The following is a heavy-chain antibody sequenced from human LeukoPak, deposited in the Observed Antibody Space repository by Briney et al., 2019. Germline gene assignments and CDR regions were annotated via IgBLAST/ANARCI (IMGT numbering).Heavy chain of an antibody. CDR2: ISGNNGDT. Sequence: ASVKVSCTATGYSFTSYGISWVRQAPGQGLEWMAWISGNNGDTNFAQNLQGRVTMTTDTSTSTAYIEVRSLRSDDTAVYYCARGGRDSSGWYLDYWGQGTLVTVSS. D-gene: IGHD6-19*01. CDR1: GYSFTSYG. V-gene: IGHV1-18*01. CDR3: ARGGRDSSGWYLDY. J-gene: IGHJ4*02.